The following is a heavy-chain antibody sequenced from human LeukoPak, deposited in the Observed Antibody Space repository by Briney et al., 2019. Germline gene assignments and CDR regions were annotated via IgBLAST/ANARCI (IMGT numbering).Heavy chain of an antibody. CDR3: AKDRAYTEKNAFDI. V-gene: IGHV3-23*01. CDR1: GFTFSSYA. Sequence: PGGPLRLSCAASGFTFSSYAMSWVRQAPGKGLEWVSAISGSGGSTYYADSVKGRFTISRDNSKNTLYLQMNSLRAEDTAGYYCAKDRAYTEKNAFDIWVQGTMVTVSS. J-gene: IGHJ3*02. D-gene: IGHD3-16*01. CDR2: ISGSGGST.